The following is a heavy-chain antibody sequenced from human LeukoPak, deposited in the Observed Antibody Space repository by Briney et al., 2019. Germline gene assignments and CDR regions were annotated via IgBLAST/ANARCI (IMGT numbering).Heavy chain of an antibody. CDR2: ISHSGST. CDR1: GDSITNRNW. D-gene: IGHD2-15*01. V-gene: IGHV4-4*02. J-gene: IGHJ2*01. Sequence: SETLSLTCAVSGDSITNRNWWNWVRQPPGKGLEWIGEISHSGSTNYNPSLKSRVTISVDKSKNELSLNLSSVTAADTAVYYCARDSPAYCSGGNCYNWYFDLWGRGTLVSVSS. CDR3: ARDSPAYCSGGNCYNWYFDL.